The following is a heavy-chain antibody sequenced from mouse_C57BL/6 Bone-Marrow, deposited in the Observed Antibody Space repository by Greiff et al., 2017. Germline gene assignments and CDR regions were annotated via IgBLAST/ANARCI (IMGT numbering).Heavy chain of an antibody. J-gene: IGHJ2*01. CDR3: ARDNGRRGVCDY. D-gene: IGHD1-1*01. V-gene: IGHV14-3*01. CDR1: GLNIKNTY. Sequence: VQLQQSLAELVWPVASVKLSCTASGLNIKNTYMHWVKQRPEQALEWIGRIDPATGNAKYAPKFQGKATITADTASNTANPQLSSRTAEDTAIYYCARDNGRRGVCDYWGQGTTLTVSS. CDR2: IDPATGNA.